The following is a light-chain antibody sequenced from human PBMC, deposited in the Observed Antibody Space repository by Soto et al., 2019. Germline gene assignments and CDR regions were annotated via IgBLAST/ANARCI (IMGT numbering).Light chain of an antibody. CDR2: AAS. J-gene: IGKJ4*01. CDR3: QKFTSAPFT. CDR1: QTISSW. Sequence: DLQMNQSPSTLSGSLGDRVTITCRASQTISSWLAWYQQKPGKLPKLLIYAASILQSGVPSRFSGSGSGTDFTLTISSLQPEDVAIYYCQKFTSAPFTFGGGTKVDIK. V-gene: IGKV1-27*01.